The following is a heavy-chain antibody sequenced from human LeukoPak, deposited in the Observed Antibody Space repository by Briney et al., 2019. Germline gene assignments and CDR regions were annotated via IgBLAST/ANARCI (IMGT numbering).Heavy chain of an antibody. V-gene: IGHV4-4*02. Sequence: SETLSLTCSVSGGSIVASDWWTWVRQTPGKGPEWIGEVFHTGSRNYSPSLKGRVTVSIDKDKSQFYLQLSSVTAADTGVYFCTRRNSLYDAFDIWGQGRLIAVSS. CDR1: GGSIVASDW. D-gene: IGHD1-14*01. CDR2: VFHTGSR. J-gene: IGHJ3*02. CDR3: TRRNSLYDAFDI.